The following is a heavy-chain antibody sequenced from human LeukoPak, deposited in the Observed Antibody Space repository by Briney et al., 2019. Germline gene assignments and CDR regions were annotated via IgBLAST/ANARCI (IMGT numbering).Heavy chain of an antibody. CDR1: GGSISSYY. Sequence: SETLSLTCTVSGGSISSYYWSWIRQPPGKGLEWIGYIYYSGSTNYNPSLKSRVTISVDRSKNQFSLKLSSVTAADTAVYYCARGLGDTAFDIWGQGTMVTVSS. CDR2: IYYSGST. D-gene: IGHD3-16*01. CDR3: ARGLGDTAFDI. J-gene: IGHJ3*02. V-gene: IGHV4-59*12.